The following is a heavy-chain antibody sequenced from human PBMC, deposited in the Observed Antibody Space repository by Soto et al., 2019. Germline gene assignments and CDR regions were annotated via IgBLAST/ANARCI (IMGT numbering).Heavy chain of an antibody. CDR3: ARHTPAISISDH. J-gene: IGHJ4*02. V-gene: IGHV4-39*01. Sequence: SETLSLTCTVSGGSISSSSYYWGWIRQPPGKGLEWIGSIFYSGSTYYNPSLKSRATISVDTSRNQFSLKLSSVTAADTAVYYCARHTPAISISDHWGQGTLVTVSS. CDR2: IFYSGST. D-gene: IGHD2-15*01. CDR1: GGSISSSSYY.